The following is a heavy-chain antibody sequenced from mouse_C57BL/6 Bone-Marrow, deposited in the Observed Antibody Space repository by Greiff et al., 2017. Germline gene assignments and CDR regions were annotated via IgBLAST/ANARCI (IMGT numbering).Heavy chain of an antibody. CDR2: INYDGSST. Sequence: EVKLVESEGGLVQPGSSMKLSCTASGFTFSDYYMAWVRQVPEKGLEWVANINYDGSSTYYLDSLKGRFIISRDNATSILYLQLSSLKSEDTATYYCSRDAGPFDYWGQGTTLTVSS. CDR1: GFTFSDYY. J-gene: IGHJ2*01. CDR3: SRDAGPFDY. V-gene: IGHV5-16*01.